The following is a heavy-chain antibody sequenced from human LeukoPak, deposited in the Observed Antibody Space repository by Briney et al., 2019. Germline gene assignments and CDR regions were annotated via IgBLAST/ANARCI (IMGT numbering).Heavy chain of an antibody. Sequence: ASVKVSCKASGYTFTSYYMHWVRQAPGQGLEWMAIINPSDGSTTYAQKFQGRVTMTRDTSTSTVYMELSSLRSEDTAVYYCARGHDILTGYYTVFDYWGQGTLVTVSS. CDR1: GYTFTSYY. V-gene: IGHV1-46*01. CDR3: ARGHDILTGYYTVFDY. D-gene: IGHD3-9*01. CDR2: INPSDGST. J-gene: IGHJ4*02.